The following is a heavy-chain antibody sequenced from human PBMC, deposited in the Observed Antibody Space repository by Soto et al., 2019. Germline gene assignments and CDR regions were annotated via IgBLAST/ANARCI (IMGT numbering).Heavy chain of an antibody. CDR3: ARKGGEYYYDSSGYQNWFDP. CDR2: INPSGGST. J-gene: IGHJ5*02. Sequence: GASVKVSCKASGYTFTSYYMHWVRQAPGQGLEWMGIINPSGGSTSYAQKFQGRVTMTRDTSTSTVYMELSSLRSEDTAVHYCARKGGEYYYDSSGYQNWFDPWGQGTLVTVSS. V-gene: IGHV1-46*01. CDR1: GYTFTSYY. D-gene: IGHD3-22*01.